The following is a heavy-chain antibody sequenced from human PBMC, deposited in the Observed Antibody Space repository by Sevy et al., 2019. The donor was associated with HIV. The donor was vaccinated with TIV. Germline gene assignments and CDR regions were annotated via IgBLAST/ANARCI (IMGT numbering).Heavy chain of an antibody. V-gene: IGHV3-23*01. Sequence: GGFLRLSCSTSRVSFTNPAMNWLRQAPGKGLEWVASISGSGGTKYYAGSVRGRFSISRDDSEDTVYLQMSSLRAEDTAVYYCAKNHYELVSYFEHWGQGTLVTVSS. CDR3: AKNHYELVSYFEH. CDR1: RVSFTNPA. D-gene: IGHD3-22*01. J-gene: IGHJ1*01. CDR2: ISGSGGTK.